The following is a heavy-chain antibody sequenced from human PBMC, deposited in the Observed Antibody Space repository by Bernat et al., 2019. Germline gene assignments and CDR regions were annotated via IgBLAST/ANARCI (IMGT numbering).Heavy chain of an antibody. CDR3: ARRNWSAVPGSFEP. V-gene: IGHV4-59*08. D-gene: IGHD6-19*01. J-gene: IGHJ5*02. CDR1: RGSISPYY. Sequence: QVQLQESGPGLVKPSETLSLTCTVSRGSISPYYWSWIRQPPGKGLEWIGYIYYTGNTNYNPSLKSRVTISVDTSKNQFSLKLGSVTAADTAVNYCARRNWSAVPGSFEPWGQGTLVTVSS. CDR2: IYYTGNT.